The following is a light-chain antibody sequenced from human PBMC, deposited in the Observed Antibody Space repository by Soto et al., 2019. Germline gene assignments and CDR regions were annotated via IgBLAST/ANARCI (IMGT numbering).Light chain of an antibody. Sequence: DIQMTQSPSTLSASVGDSVTITCRASQSISSWLAWYQQKPGKAPKLLIYDASSLESGVPSRFSGSGSGTEFTLTISSLQPDDFATYYCQQYNTTFGGGTKVEIK. CDR1: QSISSW. V-gene: IGKV1-5*01. CDR3: QQYNTT. CDR2: DAS. J-gene: IGKJ4*01.